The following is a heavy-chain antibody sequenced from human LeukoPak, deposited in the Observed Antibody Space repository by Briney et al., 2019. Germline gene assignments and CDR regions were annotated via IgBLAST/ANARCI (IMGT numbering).Heavy chain of an antibody. J-gene: IGHJ4*02. D-gene: IGHD2-15*01. CDR3: AITVVAASYYFDY. CDR2: INPNSGGT. CDR1: GYTFTGYY. Sequence: GASVKVPCKASGYTFTGYYMHWVRQAPGQGLEWMGRINPNSGGTNYAQKFQGRVTMTRDTSISTAYMELSRLRSDDTAVYYCAITVVAASYYFDYWGQGTLVTVSS. V-gene: IGHV1-2*06.